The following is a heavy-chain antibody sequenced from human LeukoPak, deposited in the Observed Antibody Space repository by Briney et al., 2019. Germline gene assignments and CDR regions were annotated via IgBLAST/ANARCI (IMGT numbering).Heavy chain of an antibody. J-gene: IGHJ5*02. CDR2: IYYTGST. Sequence: SETLSLTCTVSGGTISTYYWSWIRQPPGKGLEWIGYIYYTGSTSYNPSLKSRVTMSLDASKNQFSLELNSVTPADTAVYYCARGGNYWPQWWFDPWGRGTLVSVSS. CDR1: GGTISTYY. V-gene: IGHV4-59*01. CDR3: ARGGNYWPQWWFDP. D-gene: IGHD1-26*01.